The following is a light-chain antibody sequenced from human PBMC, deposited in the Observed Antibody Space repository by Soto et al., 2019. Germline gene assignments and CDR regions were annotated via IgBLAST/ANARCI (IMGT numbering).Light chain of an antibody. V-gene: IGKV3-11*01. CDR1: QSVSSN. CDR2: DTS. J-gene: IGKJ5*01. Sequence: EILLTQSPATLSLSPGERATISCRASQSVSSNLAWYQQKPGQAPRLLIYDTSNRATGVPARFSGSGSGTDFTLTISSLEPEDFAVYYCQQRYNWPPITFGQGTRLEFK. CDR3: QQRYNWPPIT.